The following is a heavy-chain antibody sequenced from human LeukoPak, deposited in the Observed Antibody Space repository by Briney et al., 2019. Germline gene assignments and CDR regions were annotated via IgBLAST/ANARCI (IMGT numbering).Heavy chain of an antibody. CDR1: GFTFSSYA. Sequence: GRSLRLSCAASGFTFSSYAMHWVRQAPGKGLEWVAVISYDGSNKYYADSVKGRFTISRDNSKNTLYLQMNSLRAEDTAVYYCARDLQNYYDILTGIGGGYFDYWGQGTLVTVSS. CDR2: ISYDGSNK. D-gene: IGHD3-9*01. V-gene: IGHV3-30-3*01. J-gene: IGHJ4*02. CDR3: ARDLQNYYDILTGIGGGYFDY.